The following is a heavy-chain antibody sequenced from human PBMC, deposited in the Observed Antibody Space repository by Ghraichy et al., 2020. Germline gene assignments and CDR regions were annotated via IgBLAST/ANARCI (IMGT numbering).Heavy chain of an antibody. V-gene: IGHV1-24*01. CDR1: GYTLTELS. D-gene: IGHD2-15*01. Sequence: ASVKVSCKVSGYTLTELSMHWVRQAPGKGLEWMGGFDPEDGETIYAQKFQGRVTMTEDTSTDTAYMELSSLRSEDTAVYYCAAGIGYCSGGSCSRLDYWGQGTLVTVSS. J-gene: IGHJ4*02. CDR2: FDPEDGET. CDR3: AAGIGYCSGGSCSRLDY.